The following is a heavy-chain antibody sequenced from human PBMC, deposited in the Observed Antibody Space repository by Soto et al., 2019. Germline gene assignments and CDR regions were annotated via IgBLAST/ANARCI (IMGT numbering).Heavy chain of an antibody. CDR2: IYYSGST. Sequence: QVQLQESGPGLVKPSQTLSLTCTVSGGSISSVGYYWSWIRQHPGKGLEWIGYIYYSGSTYYNPSLKSRVTISVDTSKNQFSLRVNSVTAADTAVYYCRSGSCTRVTMDVWGQGTTVTVSS. V-gene: IGHV4-31*03. J-gene: IGHJ6*02. CDR1: GGSISSVGYY. D-gene: IGHD3-10*01. CDR3: RSGSCTRVTMDV.